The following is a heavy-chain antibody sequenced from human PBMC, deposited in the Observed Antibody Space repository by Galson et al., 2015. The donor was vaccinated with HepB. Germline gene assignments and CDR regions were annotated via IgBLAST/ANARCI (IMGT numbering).Heavy chain of an antibody. CDR2: ISSSSSYT. Sequence: FLRLSCAASGFTFSSYSMNWVRQAPGKGLEWVSSISSSSSYTYYADSVKGRFTISRDNAKNSLYLQMNSLRAEDTAVYYCARDSSYGDYYYYGMDVWGQGTTVTVSS. J-gene: IGHJ6*02. V-gene: IGHV3-21*01. D-gene: IGHD4-17*01. CDR3: ARDSSYGDYYYYGMDV. CDR1: GFTFSSYS.